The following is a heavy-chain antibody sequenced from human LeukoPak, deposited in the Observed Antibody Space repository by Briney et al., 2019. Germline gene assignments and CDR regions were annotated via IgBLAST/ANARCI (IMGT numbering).Heavy chain of an antibody. Sequence: ASVKVSCTAPGYTFTGYHIHWVRQAPGQGPERMGRINPYSGDTNFEQTSQGRDTMTRDTSITTAYMDLSSLTPDDTAVYFCARDQGSLTRSWYTGYWGQGTQVTVSS. CDR3: ARDQGSLTRSWYTGY. V-gene: IGHV1-2*06. J-gene: IGHJ4*02. CDR2: INPYSGDT. CDR1: GYTFTGYH. D-gene: IGHD6-13*01.